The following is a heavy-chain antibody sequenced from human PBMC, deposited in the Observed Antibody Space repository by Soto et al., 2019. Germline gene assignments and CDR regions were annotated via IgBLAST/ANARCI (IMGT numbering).Heavy chain of an antibody. CDR2: IYYSGST. D-gene: IGHD5-18*01. J-gene: IGHJ6*02. V-gene: IGHV4-61*01. Sequence: SETLPLTCSVSDGSVSNRSYYWSFIRQPPGKGLEWIGYIYYSGSTNYNPSLKSRVTISVDTSKNQFSLKLSSVTAADTAVYYCARPLYSYGPMDVWGQGTTVTVSS. CDR1: DGSVSNRSYY. CDR3: ARPLYSYGPMDV.